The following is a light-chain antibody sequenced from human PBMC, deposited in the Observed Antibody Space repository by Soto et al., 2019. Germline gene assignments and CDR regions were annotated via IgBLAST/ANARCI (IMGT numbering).Light chain of an antibody. CDR2: EVS. J-gene: IGLJ1*01. CDR3: SSYTSSSTLEV. V-gene: IGLV2-14*01. Sequence: QSALTQPASVSGSPGQSITISCSGASSDIGPYDYVSWYQHHPGRAPKLLIYEVSNRPSGVSNRFSGSKSGNTASLTISGLQAEDEADYYCSSYTSSSTLEVFGTWTKLTVL. CDR1: SSDIGPYDY.